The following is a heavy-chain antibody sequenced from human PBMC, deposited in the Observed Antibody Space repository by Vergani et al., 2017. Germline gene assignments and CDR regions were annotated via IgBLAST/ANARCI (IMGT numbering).Heavy chain of an antibody. CDR3: AGFCIAAAGTDAFDI. D-gene: IGHD6-13*01. CDR2: IYTSGST. CDR1: GYSISSGYY. Sequence: QVQLQESGPGLVKPSETLSLTCAVSGYSISSGYYWGWIRQPPGKGLEWIGSIYTSGSTNYNPSLKSRVTISVDTSKNQFSLKLSSVTAADTAVYYCAGFCIAAAGTDAFDIWGQGTMVTVSS. J-gene: IGHJ3*02. V-gene: IGHV4-38-2*01.